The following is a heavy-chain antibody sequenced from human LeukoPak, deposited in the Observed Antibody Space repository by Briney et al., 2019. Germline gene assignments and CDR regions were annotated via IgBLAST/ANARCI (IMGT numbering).Heavy chain of an antibody. V-gene: IGHV3-7*03. D-gene: IGHD3-10*01. CDR3: VSLSMVRNFDY. CDR2: IKQDGSEK. Sequence: GGSLRLSCAASEISFSSYWMSWVRQAPGKGLEWVANIKQDGSEKYYVDSVKGRFTISRDNAKNSLYLQLNTLRAEDTAVYYFVSLSMVRNFDYWGQGTLVAVSS. J-gene: IGHJ4*02. CDR1: EISFSSYW.